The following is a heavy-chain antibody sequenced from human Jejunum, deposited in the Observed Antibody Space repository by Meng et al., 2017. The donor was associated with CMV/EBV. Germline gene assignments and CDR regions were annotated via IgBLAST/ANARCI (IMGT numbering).Heavy chain of an antibody. Sequence: ASGVTFRSDGMHWVRQAPGKGLEGVAVIWSDGSIEDYAASVKGRFTISRDNARHTVDLQMNSLRAEDTAVYYCARDWARGNSYYFDYWGQGTLVTVSS. V-gene: IGHV3-33*01. CDR3: ARDWARGNSYYFDY. CDR2: IWSDGSIE. J-gene: IGHJ4*02. CDR1: GVTFRSDG. D-gene: IGHD6-6*01.